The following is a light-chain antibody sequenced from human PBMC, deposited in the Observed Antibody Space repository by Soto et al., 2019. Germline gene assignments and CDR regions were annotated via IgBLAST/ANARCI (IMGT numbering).Light chain of an antibody. CDR3: QQYNNWPPWT. CDR1: QSVSNN. V-gene: IGKV3-15*01. Sequence: ILMTQSPATLYVSPGERATLSCRASQSVSNNLARYQQKPGQAPRLLIYDPSTRATGIPARFSGSGSGTEFTLTICRLQSEDFAVYYCQQYNNWPPWTFGQGTKVEIK. CDR2: DPS. J-gene: IGKJ1*01.